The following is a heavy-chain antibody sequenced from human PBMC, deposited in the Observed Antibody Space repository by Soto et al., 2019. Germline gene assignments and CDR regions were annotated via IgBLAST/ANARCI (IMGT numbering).Heavy chain of an antibody. Sequence: GGSLRLSCAASGFTFINIWMNWVRQAPGKGLEWVGRIKSNTDGGTTDYAAPVKGRFTISRDDSINTLYLQMNSLKIEDTAVYFCTTVTTYSTPRAPHWGQGTLVTVSS. CDR2: IKSNTDGGTT. J-gene: IGHJ4*02. D-gene: IGHD6-13*01. CDR3: TTVTTYSTPRAPH. CDR1: GFTFINIW. V-gene: IGHV3-15*07.